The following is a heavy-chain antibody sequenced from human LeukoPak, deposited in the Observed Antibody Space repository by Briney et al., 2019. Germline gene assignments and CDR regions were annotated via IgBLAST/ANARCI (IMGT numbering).Heavy chain of an antibody. CDR1: GFPFSSYW. CDR2: IDQGGSET. V-gene: IGHV3-7*01. Sequence: GGSLRLSCAASGFPFSSYWMNWVRQAPGKRPEWVGNIDQGGSETNYVDSVKGRFSFSRDNAKTSLYLQMSSLRAEDTAVYYCVTDRRVGGWDVRFDYWGQGALVTVSS. D-gene: IGHD1-26*01. J-gene: IGHJ4*02. CDR3: VTDRRVGGWDVRFDY.